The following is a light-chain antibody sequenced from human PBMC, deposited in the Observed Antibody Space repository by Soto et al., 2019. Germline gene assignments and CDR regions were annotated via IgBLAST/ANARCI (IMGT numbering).Light chain of an antibody. CDR1: QTVRNNY. V-gene: IGKV3-20*01. J-gene: IGKJ4*01. CDR2: DAS. CDR3: PSVICYSLP. Sequence: EFVLTQSPGTLSLSPGERATLSCRASQTVRNNYLAWYQQKPGQAPRLLIYDASSRATGIPDRFSGGGSGTDFTLTDRKRVLEEKTVDLCPSVICYSLPIGGGTRLDIK.